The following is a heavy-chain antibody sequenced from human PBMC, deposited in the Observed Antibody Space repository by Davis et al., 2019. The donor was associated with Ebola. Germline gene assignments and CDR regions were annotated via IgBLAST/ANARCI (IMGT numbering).Heavy chain of an antibody. Sequence: AASVKVSCKASGYTFTSYDINWVRQATGQGLEWMGWISTYNGNTNYAQKLQGRVTMTTDTSTSTAYMELSSLRSEDTAVYYCAKIMSYYYGMDVWGQGTTVTVSS. J-gene: IGHJ6*02. CDR3: AKIMSYYYGMDV. CDR2: ISTYNGNT. V-gene: IGHV1-18*01. CDR1: GYTFTSYD.